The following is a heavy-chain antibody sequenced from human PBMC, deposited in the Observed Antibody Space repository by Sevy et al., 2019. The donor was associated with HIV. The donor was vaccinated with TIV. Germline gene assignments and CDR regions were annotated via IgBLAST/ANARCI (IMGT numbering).Heavy chain of an antibody. D-gene: IGHD1-26*01. CDR3: AKDRIWELGDSFDV. CDR1: GFTSSNYA. V-gene: IGHV3-23*01. Sequence: GGSLRLSCAASGFTSSNYAMSWVRQAPGKGLEWVSGLSGSGGSIYYGDSVKGRFTISRDHSRNTLYLQMNSLRAEDTAVYYCAKDRIWELGDSFDVWGQGTMVTVSS. J-gene: IGHJ3*01. CDR2: LSGSGGSI.